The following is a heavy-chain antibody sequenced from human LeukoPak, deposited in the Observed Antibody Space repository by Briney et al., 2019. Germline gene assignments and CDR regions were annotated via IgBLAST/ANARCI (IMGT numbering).Heavy chain of an antibody. CDR1: GGSISSGGYS. J-gene: IGHJ3*02. D-gene: IGHD3-22*01. V-gene: IGHV4-30-2*01. CDR3: ARGQGDYYDKGSDAFDI. CDR2: IYHSGST. Sequence: SETPSLTCAVSGGSISSGGYSWSWIRQPPGEGLEWIGYIYHSGSTYYNPSLKSRVTISVDRSKNQFSLKLSSVTAADTAVYYCARGQGDYYDKGSDAFDIWGQGTMVTVSS.